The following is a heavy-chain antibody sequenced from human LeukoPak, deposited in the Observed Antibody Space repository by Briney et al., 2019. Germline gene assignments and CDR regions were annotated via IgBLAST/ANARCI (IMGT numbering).Heavy chain of an antibody. CDR1: GFTFSSYA. V-gene: IGHV3-30*04. D-gene: IGHD5-24*01. Sequence: GGSLRLSCAASGFTFSSYAMHWVRQAPGKGLEWVAVISYDGSNKYYADSVKGRFTISGDNSKNTLYLQMNSLRAEDTAVYYCANAPRDIRAPALIWGQGTMVTVSS. J-gene: IGHJ3*02. CDR2: ISYDGSNK. CDR3: ANAPRDIRAPALI.